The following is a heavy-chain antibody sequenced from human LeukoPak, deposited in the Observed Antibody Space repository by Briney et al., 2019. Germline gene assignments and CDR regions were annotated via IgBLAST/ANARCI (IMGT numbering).Heavy chain of an antibody. D-gene: IGHD1-1*01. CDR3: ARNPAQRGFDP. Sequence: SETLSLTCTVSGGSISSGSYYWSWIRQPPGKGLEWIGYIYYSGSTNYNPSLKSRVTISVDTSKNQFSLKLSSVTAADTAVYYCARNPAQRGFDPWGQGTLVTVSS. V-gene: IGHV4-61*01. CDR2: IYYSGST. J-gene: IGHJ5*02. CDR1: GGSISSGSYY.